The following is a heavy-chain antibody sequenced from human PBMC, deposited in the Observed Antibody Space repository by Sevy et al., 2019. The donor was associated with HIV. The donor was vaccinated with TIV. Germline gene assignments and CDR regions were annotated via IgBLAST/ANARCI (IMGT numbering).Heavy chain of an antibody. CDR1: GFTFSSHG. D-gene: IGHD2-15*01. CDR3: AKGEGYCSGGSCNPGVS. Sequence: GGSLRLSCAASGFTFSSHGMHWVRRAPGKGLEWVGLISFDGNKRYYPDSVKGRFTISRDNSKNTLYLQMNGLRAEDTAVYYCAKGEGYCSGGSCNPGVSWGQGTLFTVSS. J-gene: IGHJ5*02. CDR2: ISFDGNKR. V-gene: IGHV3-30*18.